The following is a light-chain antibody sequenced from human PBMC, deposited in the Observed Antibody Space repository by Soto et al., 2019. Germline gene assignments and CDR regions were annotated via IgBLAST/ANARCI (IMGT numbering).Light chain of an antibody. V-gene: IGKV3-15*01. CDR2: GAS. CDR3: HQYNNWPPWT. CDR1: QSVSSN. J-gene: IGKJ1*01. Sequence: EIVLTQSPGTLSLAPGEGATLSCRASQSVSSNLAWYQQKPGQAPRLLIYGASTRATGIPARFSGSGSGTEFTLTISSLQSEDYAVYYCHQYNNWPPWTFGQGTKVDIK.